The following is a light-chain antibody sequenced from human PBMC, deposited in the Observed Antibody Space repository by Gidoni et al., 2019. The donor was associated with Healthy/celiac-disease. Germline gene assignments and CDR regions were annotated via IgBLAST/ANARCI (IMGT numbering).Light chain of an antibody. CDR3: QQRSNWPPGYT. V-gene: IGKV3-11*01. CDR1: QSGSSS. Sequence: IVSTHSPATLSLSPGERATLSCRASQSGSSSLAWYQQKPGQAHRLLIYDASNRATGIRARCSGSGGGTDVALTISSREQEDDEVDYYQQRSNWPPGYTFGQGTKLEIK. CDR2: DAS. J-gene: IGKJ2*01.